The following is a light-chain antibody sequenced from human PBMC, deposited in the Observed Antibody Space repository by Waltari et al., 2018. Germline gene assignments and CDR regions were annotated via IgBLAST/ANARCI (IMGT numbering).Light chain of an antibody. J-gene: IGKJ1*01. Sequence: CRASQSVSSSYLAGYQQKPGQAPRLLIYGASSRATGIPDRFSGSGSGTDFTLTISRLEPEDFAVYYCQQYGSSPRTFGQGTKVEIK. CDR2: GAS. V-gene: IGKV3-20*01. CDR1: QSVSSSY. CDR3: QQYGSSPRT.